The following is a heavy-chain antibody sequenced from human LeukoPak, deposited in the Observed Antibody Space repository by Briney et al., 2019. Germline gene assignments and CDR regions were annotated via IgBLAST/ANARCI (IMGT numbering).Heavy chain of an antibody. J-gene: IGHJ6*02. Sequence: GRSLRLSSAASGFTFSSYGMHWVRQAPGKGLEWVAVISYDGSNKYYADSVKGRFTISRDNSKNTLYLQMNSLRAEDTAVYYCAKIPAYSSSSHYYYGMDVWGQGTTVTVSS. CDR1: GFTFSSYG. CDR2: ISYDGSNK. D-gene: IGHD6-6*01. V-gene: IGHV3-30*18. CDR3: AKIPAYSSSSHYYYGMDV.